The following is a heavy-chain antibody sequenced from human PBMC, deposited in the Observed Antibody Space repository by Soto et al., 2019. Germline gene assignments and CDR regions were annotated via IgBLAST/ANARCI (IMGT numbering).Heavy chain of an antibody. D-gene: IGHD3-3*01. CDR3: AKDQEEVIIGFDP. Sequence: GSLRLSCAASGVTCSSYAMSWVRQAPGKGLEWVSAISGSGGSTYYADSVKGRFTISRDNSKNTLYLQMNSLRAEDTAVYYCAKDQEEVIIGFDPWGQGTLVTVSS. CDR2: ISGSGGST. V-gene: IGHV3-23*01. J-gene: IGHJ5*02. CDR1: GVTCSSYA.